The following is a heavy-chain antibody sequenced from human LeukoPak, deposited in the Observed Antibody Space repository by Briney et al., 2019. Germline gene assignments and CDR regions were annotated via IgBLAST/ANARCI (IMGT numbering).Heavy chain of an antibody. Sequence: PPETLSLTCTVSGGSISSYYWSWIRQPPGKGLEWIGYIYYSGSTNYNPSLKSRVTISVDTSKNQFSLKLSSVTAADTAVYYCARLGPRGNYFDYWGQGTLVTVSS. D-gene: IGHD3-16*01. CDR1: GGSISSYY. CDR2: IYYSGST. CDR3: ARLGPRGNYFDY. V-gene: IGHV4-59*08. J-gene: IGHJ4*02.